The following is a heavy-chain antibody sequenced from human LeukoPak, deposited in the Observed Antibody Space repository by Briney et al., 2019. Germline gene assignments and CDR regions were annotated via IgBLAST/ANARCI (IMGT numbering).Heavy chain of an antibody. D-gene: IGHD3-10*01. Sequence: SETLSLTCAVYGGSFSGYYWSWIRQPPGKGLEWIGEINHSGSTNYNPSLKSRVTISVDTSKNQFSLKLSSVTAAVTAVYYCARHPYYYGSGSYYRGLSWFDPWGQGTLVTVSS. CDR2: INHSGST. V-gene: IGHV4-34*01. J-gene: IGHJ5*02. CDR3: ARHPYYYGSGSYYRGLSWFDP. CDR1: GGSFSGYY.